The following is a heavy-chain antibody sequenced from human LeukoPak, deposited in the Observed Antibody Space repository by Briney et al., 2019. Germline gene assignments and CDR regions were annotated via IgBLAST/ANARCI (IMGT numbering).Heavy chain of an antibody. CDR3: ARSPSWLLYYYYGMDV. J-gene: IGHJ6*02. CDR1: GFIFSNEW. CDR2: ISSSGSTI. V-gene: IGHV3-11*01. D-gene: IGHD5-12*01. Sequence: GGSLRLSCAASGFIFSNEWMIWVRQAPGKGLEWVSYISSSGSTIYYADSVKGRFTISRDNAKNSLYLQMNSLRAEDTAVYYCARSPSWLLYYYYGMDVWGQGTTVTVSS.